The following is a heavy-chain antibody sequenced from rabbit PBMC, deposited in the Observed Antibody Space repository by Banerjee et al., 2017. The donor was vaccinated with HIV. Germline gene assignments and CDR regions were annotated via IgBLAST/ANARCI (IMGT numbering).Heavy chain of an antibody. CDR2: IDAGDSGST. D-gene: IGHD4-1*01. Sequence: QEQLVESGGGLVQPEGSLTLTCTASGFSFNNKYVMCWVRQAPGKGLEWIACIDAGDSGSTYYASWAKGRFTISKPSSTTVTLQMTSLTAADTATYFCARDLAGVIGWNFNLWGQGTLVTVS. V-gene: IGHV1S45*01. CDR1: GFSFNNKYV. J-gene: IGHJ4*01. CDR3: ARDLAGVIGWNFNL.